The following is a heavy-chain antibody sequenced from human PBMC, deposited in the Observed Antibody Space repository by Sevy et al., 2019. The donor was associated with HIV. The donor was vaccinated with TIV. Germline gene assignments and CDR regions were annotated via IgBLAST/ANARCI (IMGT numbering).Heavy chain of an antibody. J-gene: IGHJ6*02. D-gene: IGHD3-10*01. CDR1: GVSISTHS. V-gene: IGHV4-59*11. CDR2: IDYNGNV. Sequence: CETLSLTCTVSGVSISTHSWSWIRQPPGKELEYIGYIDYNGNVNYNPSFQSRVTISGDTSMNQLSLKLTSVTAADTAVYYCAKDMDTFYGMDIWGQGTTVTVSS. CDR3: AKDMDTFYGMDI.